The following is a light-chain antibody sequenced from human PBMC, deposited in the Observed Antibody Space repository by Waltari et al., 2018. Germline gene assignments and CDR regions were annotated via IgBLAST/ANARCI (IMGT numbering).Light chain of an antibody. CDR1: SATIGSHT. CDR3: AAWDDSLNGRV. CDR2: SNN. Sequence: QSVLTQPPSASGTPGPRVTIACSGSSATIGSHTLTWYQHLPGTAPKLLIYSNNQRPSGVPDRFSGSKSGTSASLAISGLQSEDEADYYCAAWDDSLNGRVFGGGTKLTVL. V-gene: IGLV1-44*01. J-gene: IGLJ2*01.